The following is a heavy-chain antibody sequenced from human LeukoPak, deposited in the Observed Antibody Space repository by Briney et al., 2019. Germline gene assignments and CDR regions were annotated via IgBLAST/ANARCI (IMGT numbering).Heavy chain of an antibody. CDR1: GGSISSYY. Sequence: SETLSLTCTVSGGSISSYYWTWIRQPAGKGLEWIGRIYTSGITNYNPSLKSRVTMSVDTSKNQFSLKLSSVTAADTAVYYCARDVHYDSSGYYRDYWGQGTLFTVSS. V-gene: IGHV4-4*07. D-gene: IGHD3-22*01. CDR3: ARDVHYDSSGYYRDY. CDR2: IYTSGIT. J-gene: IGHJ4*02.